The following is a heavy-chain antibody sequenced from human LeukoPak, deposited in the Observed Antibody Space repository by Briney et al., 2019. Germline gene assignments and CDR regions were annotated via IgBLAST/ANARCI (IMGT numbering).Heavy chain of an antibody. CDR1: GYTFTSYY. D-gene: IGHD2-2*01. J-gene: IGHJ4*02. Sequence: GSVKVSCKASGYTFTSYYMHWVRQAPGQGLEWMGIINPSGGSTSYAQKFQGRVTMTRDTPTSTVYMELSSLRSEDTAVYYCARDMPTCPVCFDYWGQGTLVTVSS. CDR2: INPSGGST. CDR3: ARDMPTCPVCFDY. V-gene: IGHV1-46*01.